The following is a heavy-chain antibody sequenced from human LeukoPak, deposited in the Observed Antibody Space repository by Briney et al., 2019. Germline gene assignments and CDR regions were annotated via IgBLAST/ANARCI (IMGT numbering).Heavy chain of an antibody. CDR1: GFTFSSYA. CDR3: ARGPYCTSPNCYNPAGY. V-gene: IGHV3-30-3*01. D-gene: IGHD2-2*02. J-gene: IGHJ4*02. CDR2: ISYDGSNK. Sequence: RGSLRLSCAVSGFTFSSYAMQWVRQAPGKGLDWVAVISYDGSNKYYADSVKGRFTISRDNSKNTLYLQMDSLRAEDTAVYSCARGPYCTSPNCYNPAGYWGQGTLVTVSS.